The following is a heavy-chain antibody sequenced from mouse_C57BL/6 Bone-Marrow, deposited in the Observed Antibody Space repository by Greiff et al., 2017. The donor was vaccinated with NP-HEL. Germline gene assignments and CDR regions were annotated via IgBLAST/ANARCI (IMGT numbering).Heavy chain of an antibody. CDR2: ISSGSSTI. J-gene: IGHJ1*03. CDR1: GFTFSDYG. V-gene: IGHV5-17*01. CDR3: ARRKAYYGSRSYWYFDV. D-gene: IGHD1-1*01. Sequence: EVMLVESGGGLVKPGGSLKLSCAASGFTFSDYGMHWVRQAPEKGLEWVAYISSGSSTIYYADTVKGRFTISRDNAKNTLFLQMTSLRSEDTAMYYCARRKAYYGSRSYWYFDVWGTGTTVTVSS.